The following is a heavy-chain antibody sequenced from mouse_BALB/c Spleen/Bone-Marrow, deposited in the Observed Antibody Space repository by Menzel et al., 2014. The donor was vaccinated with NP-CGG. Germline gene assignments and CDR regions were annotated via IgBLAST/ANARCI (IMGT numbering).Heavy chain of an antibody. CDR1: VYAFTNYW. CDR3: ARELGRGFAY. CDR2: INPGSGGI. Sequence: QVHVKQSGAELVRPGTSVKVSCKASVYAFTNYWIEWVKQRPGQGLEWIGVINPGSGGINYNEKFKGKATLTADKSSNTAYMPLSSLTSDDSAVCFCARELGRGFAYWGQETLVTVSA. D-gene: IGHD4-1*01. J-gene: IGHJ3*01. V-gene: IGHV1-54*01.